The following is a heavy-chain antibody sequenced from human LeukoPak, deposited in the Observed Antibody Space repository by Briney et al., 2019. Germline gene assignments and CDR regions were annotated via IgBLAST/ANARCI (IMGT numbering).Heavy chain of an antibody. V-gene: IGHV3-66*01. D-gene: IGHD1-1*01. CDR2: IYSGGST. Sequence: GGSLRLSCAASGFTFSRYDINWVRQAPGKRLEWVSVIYSGGSTDYADSVKGRFTISRDNSKNTLYLQMNSLRDEDTAVYYCAREGEPTGTFYYYGMDVRGPGTTVTVS. J-gene: IGHJ6*02. CDR1: GFTFSRYD. CDR3: AREGEPTGTFYYYGMDV.